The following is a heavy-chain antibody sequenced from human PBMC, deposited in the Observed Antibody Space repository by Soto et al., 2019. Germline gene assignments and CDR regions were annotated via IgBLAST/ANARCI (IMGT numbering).Heavy chain of an antibody. V-gene: IGHV3-74*01. Sequence: EVQLVESGGGLVQPGGSLRLSVVASGFTFSSYWMTWVAQAPGKGLVWVSSISNDGSSIYADPVKGRFTISRDNAKNTLYLQMNSLRAEDTAVYYCARLPNKSPQNWGQGTLVIVSP. CDR3: ARLPNKSPQN. J-gene: IGHJ1*01. CDR1: GFTFSSYW. CDR2: ISNDGSS.